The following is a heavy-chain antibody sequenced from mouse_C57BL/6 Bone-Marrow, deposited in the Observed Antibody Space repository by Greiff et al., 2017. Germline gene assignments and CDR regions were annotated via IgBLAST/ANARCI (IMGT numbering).Heavy chain of an antibody. J-gene: IGHJ2*01. CDR1: GYTFTSYW. CDR3: ARSGPLRRSFDY. CDR2: VYPTSGRT. Sequence: QVQLQQPGAELVKPGASVKMSCKASGYTFTSYWITWVKQRPGQGLEWIGDVYPTSGRTNYNEKFKSKAILTVDTSSNTAYMQLSSLTSAESAVFYCARSGPLRRSFDYWGQGTTLTVSS. V-gene: IGHV1-55*01. D-gene: IGHD3-1*01.